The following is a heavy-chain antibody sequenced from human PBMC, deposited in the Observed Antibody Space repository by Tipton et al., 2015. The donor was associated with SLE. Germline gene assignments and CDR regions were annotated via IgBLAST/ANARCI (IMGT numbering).Heavy chain of an antibody. CDR2: IYYTGTTT. CDR3: ARLHGYSYGLNWFDP. V-gene: IGHV4-59*04. CDR1: GGSINSHY. J-gene: IGHJ5*02. D-gene: IGHD5-18*01. Sequence: TLSLTCTVSGGSINSHYWSWIRQPPGKGLEWIGSIYYTGTTTYYNSFLTSRVTMSVDTSKNQFSLRLTSVIAADTAVYYCARLHGYSYGLNWFDPWGQGTLISVSS.